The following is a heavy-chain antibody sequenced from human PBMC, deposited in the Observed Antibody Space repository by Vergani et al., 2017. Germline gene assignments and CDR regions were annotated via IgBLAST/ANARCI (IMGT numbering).Heavy chain of an antibody. D-gene: IGHD3-3*01. CDR2: IYPGDSDT. Sequence: EVQLVQSGAEVKKPGESLKISCKGSGYSFTSYWIGWVRQMPGKGLEWMGIIYPGDSDTRYSPSFQGQVTISADKSISTAYLQWSSLKASDTAMYYCAGRKRRYDFWSGSYLWFDPWGQGTLVTVSS. CDR3: AGRKRRYDFWSGSYLWFDP. CDR1: GYSFTSYW. J-gene: IGHJ5*02. V-gene: IGHV5-51*01.